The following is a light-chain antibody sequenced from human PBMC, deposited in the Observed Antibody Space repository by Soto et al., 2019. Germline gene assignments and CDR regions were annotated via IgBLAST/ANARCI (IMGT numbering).Light chain of an antibody. CDR2: AAS. J-gene: IGKJ4*01. CDR1: QGIDNY. Sequence: DIQMTQSPSSLSASVGDRVIITCRASQGIDNYLAWYQQRPGKVPKLLIYAASTLQSGVPSRFSGSGSGTEFTLTLITQQPEYVSSDYCQKYEVFPLTLGGGTRMEI. CDR3: QKYEVFPLT. V-gene: IGKV1-27*01.